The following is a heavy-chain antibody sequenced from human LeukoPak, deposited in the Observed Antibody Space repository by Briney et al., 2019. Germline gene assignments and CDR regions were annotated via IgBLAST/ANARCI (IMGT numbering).Heavy chain of an antibody. CDR2: MYTSGST. Sequence: SETLSLTCTVSGGSISSYYWSWIRQPAGKGLEWIGRMYTSGSTNYNPSLKSRVTMSVDTSKNQFSLKLSSVTAADTAVYYCARDRSCSWSNYYYYYYMDVWDKGTTVTVSS. CDR1: GGSISSYY. V-gene: IGHV4-4*07. CDR3: ARDRSCSWSNYYYYYYMDV. J-gene: IGHJ6*03. D-gene: IGHD6-13*01.